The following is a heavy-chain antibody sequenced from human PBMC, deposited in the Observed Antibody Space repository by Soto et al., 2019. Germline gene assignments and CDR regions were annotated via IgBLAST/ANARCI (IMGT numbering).Heavy chain of an antibody. CDR3: ATWKTAYAFDI. CDR1: GYTFTSYA. D-gene: IGHD1-1*01. J-gene: IGHJ3*02. CDR2: INAGNGNT. Sequence: ASVKVSCKASGYTFTSYAMHWVRQAPGQRLEWMGWINAGNGNTKHSQKFQGRVTMTEDTSTDTAYMELSSLRSEDTAVYYCATWKTAYAFDIWGQGTMVTVS. V-gene: IGHV1-3*01.